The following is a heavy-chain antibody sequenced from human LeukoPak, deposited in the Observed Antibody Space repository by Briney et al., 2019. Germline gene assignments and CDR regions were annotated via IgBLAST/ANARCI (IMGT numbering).Heavy chain of an antibody. J-gene: IGHJ6*03. CDR1: GGSISSSSYY. D-gene: IGHD2-15*01. Sequence: NPSETLSLTCTVSGGSISSSSYYWGWIRQPPGKRLEWIGSIHYSGSTNYNPSLKSRVTISVDTSKNQFSLKLSSVTAADTAVYYCARGYCSGGSCYSYYYYNYMDVWGKGTTVTVSS. V-gene: IGHV4-39*07. CDR2: IHYSGST. CDR3: ARGYCSGGSCYSYYYYNYMDV.